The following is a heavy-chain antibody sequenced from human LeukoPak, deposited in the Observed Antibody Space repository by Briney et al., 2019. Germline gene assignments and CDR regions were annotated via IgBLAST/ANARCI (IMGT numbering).Heavy chain of an antibody. CDR3: ARQTGSGLFILP. Sequence: SETLSLTCTVSGGSISSSTYYWGWIRQPPGKGLEWIGSIYYGGTTYYNPSLKSRVSISIDTSKNQFSLKLTSVTAADTAVYYCARQTGSGLFILPGGQGTLVTVSS. D-gene: IGHD3/OR15-3a*01. J-gene: IGHJ4*02. CDR1: GGSISSSTYY. CDR2: IYYGGTT. V-gene: IGHV4-39*01.